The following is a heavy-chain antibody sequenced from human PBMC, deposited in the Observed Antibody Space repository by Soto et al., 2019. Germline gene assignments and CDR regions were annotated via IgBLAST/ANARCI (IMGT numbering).Heavy chain of an antibody. J-gene: IGHJ4*02. D-gene: IGHD1-26*01. V-gene: IGHV3-48*02. CDR1: GFIFTSYS. CDR3: ARDVSYAFDY. Sequence: EVQLVESGGGLVQPGGSLRLSCAASGFIFTSYSMNWVRQAPGKGLEWLSYIRIDSNHIGYADSVRGRFTISSDIAKNSLYLHMNSLRDEDTAVYYCARDVSYAFDYWGQGTLVTVYS. CDR2: IRIDSNHI.